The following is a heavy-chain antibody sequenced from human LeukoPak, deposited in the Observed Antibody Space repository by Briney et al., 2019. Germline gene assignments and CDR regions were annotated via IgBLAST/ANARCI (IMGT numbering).Heavy chain of an antibody. J-gene: IGHJ4*02. CDR2: IIPIFGTA. V-gene: IGHV1-69*05. Sequence: SVKVSCKTSGGTFSSYAISWVRQAPGQGLEWMGGIIPIFGTANYAQKFQGRVTITTDESTSTAYMELSSLRSEDTAVYYCARSALFGVVIKDTIFDYWGQGTLVTVSS. CDR3: ARSALFGVVIKDTIFDY. CDR1: GGTFSSYA. D-gene: IGHD3-3*01.